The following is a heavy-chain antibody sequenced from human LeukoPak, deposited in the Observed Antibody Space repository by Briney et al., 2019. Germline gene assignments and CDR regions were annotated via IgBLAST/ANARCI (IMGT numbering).Heavy chain of an antibody. CDR2: IYSGGST. J-gene: IGHJ4*02. V-gene: IGHV3-53*01. CDR1: GFTVSSNY. CDR3: ARSLLAAALDY. D-gene: IGHD6-13*01. Sequence: GGSLRLSCAASGFTVSSNYMSWVRQAPGKGLEGVSVIYSGGSTYYADSVKGRFTISRDNSKNTLYLQMNSLRAEDTAVYYWARSLLAAALDYWGQGTLVTVSS.